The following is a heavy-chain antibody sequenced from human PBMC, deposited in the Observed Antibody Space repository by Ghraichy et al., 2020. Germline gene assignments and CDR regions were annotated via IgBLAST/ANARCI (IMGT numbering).Heavy chain of an antibody. CDR2: ISSTDSYI. CDR3: ARVDFYFDSGGFDS. CDR1: GFTFSRYT. Sequence: GESLNISCEASGFTFSRYTMNWVRQAPEKGLEWVSSISSTDSYIHYSDSVKGRFTISRDNAKNSVYLQMNSLRAEDTAVYFCARVDFYFDSGGFDSWGQGTLVTVSS. V-gene: IGHV3-21*04. J-gene: IGHJ4*02. D-gene: IGHD3-22*01.